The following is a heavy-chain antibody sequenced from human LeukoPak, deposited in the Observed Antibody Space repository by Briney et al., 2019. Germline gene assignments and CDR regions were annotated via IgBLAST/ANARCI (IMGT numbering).Heavy chain of an antibody. CDR2: INPNSGGT. V-gene: IGHV1-2*02. J-gene: IGHJ5*02. D-gene: IGHD2-15*01. CDR3: ARGDCSVSGCHGGNWFDP. CDR1: GYTFTGYY. Sequence: ASVKVSCKASGYTFTGYYIHWVRQAPGQGLEWMGWINPNSGGTNYAQSFRGRVTMTRDTSSSTAHMELSRLRSDDTAVYYCARGDCSVSGCHGGNWFDPWGQGTLVTVSS.